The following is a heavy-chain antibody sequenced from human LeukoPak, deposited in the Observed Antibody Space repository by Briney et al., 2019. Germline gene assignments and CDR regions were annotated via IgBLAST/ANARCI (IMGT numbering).Heavy chain of an antibody. J-gene: IGHJ3*02. D-gene: IGHD3-22*01. CDR3: ASYYDSSGYFDAFDI. CDR1: GFTFSSYW. V-gene: IGHV3-7*05. CDR2: IKQDGSEK. Sequence: GGSLRLSCAASGFTFSSYWMSWVRQAPGKGLEWVANIKQDGSEKYYVDSVKGRFTISRDNAKNSLYLQMNSLRAEDTTVYYCASYYDSSGYFDAFDIWGQGTMVTVSS.